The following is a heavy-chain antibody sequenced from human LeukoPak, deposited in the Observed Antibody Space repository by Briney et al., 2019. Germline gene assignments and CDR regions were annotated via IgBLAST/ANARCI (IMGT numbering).Heavy chain of an antibody. Sequence: ASVKVSCKASGYTFTNYYMHWVRQAPGQGLEWMGIINPSGGSTSYAQKFQGRVTMTRDMSTSTVYMELSSLRSEDTAVYYCARDHSAAAGTGTNYYYYYMDVWGKGTTVTISS. D-gene: IGHD6-13*01. V-gene: IGHV1-46*01. CDR1: GYTFTNYY. J-gene: IGHJ6*03. CDR2: INPSGGST. CDR3: ARDHSAAAGTGTNYYYYYMDV.